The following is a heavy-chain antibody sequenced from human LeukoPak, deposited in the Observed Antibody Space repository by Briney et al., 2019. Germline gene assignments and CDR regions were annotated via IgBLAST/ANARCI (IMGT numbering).Heavy chain of an antibody. CDR1: GFTFSSYG. CDR3: AKGGVGANSQYYGMDV. J-gene: IGHJ6*02. V-gene: IGHV3-30*18. Sequence: GGSLRLSCAASGFTFSSYGMHWVRQAPGKGLEWVAVISYDGSNKYYADSVKGRFTISRDNSKNTLYLQMNSLRAEDTAVYYCAKGGVGANSQYYGMDVWGQGTTVTVSS. CDR2: ISYDGSNK. D-gene: IGHD1-26*01.